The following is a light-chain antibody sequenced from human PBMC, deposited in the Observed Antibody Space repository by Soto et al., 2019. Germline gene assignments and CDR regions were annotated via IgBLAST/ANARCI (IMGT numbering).Light chain of an antibody. CDR3: SSFTTSSTFV. V-gene: IGLV2-14*01. Sequence: QSVLAQPASVSGSPGQSVTISCTGTSSDVGRFNFVSWFQQHPGKAPKLLIYDVSNWPSGASDRFSGSKSGNTAYLTISGLQAEDEADYYCSSFTTSSTFVFGTGTKVTVL. CDR1: SSDVGRFNF. J-gene: IGLJ1*01. CDR2: DVS.